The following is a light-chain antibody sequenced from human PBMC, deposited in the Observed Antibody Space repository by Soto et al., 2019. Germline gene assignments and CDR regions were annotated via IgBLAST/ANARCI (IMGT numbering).Light chain of an antibody. V-gene: IGKV1-27*01. Sequence: DIQMTQSPSPLSASVGDRATITCRASQSISNYLAWYQQKPGKVPKLLIYAPSTLQSGVPSRFSGSGSGTDFTLTISSLQPDDVATYYCQQYNRDPLTFGPGTKVDIK. J-gene: IGKJ3*01. CDR3: QQYNRDPLT. CDR2: APS. CDR1: QSISNY.